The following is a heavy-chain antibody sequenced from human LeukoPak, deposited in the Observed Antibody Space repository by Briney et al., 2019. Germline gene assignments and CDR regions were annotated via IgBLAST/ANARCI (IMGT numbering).Heavy chain of an antibody. CDR3: ARDLGGSGSYSDY. J-gene: IGHJ4*02. Sequence: GGSLRLSCAASGFTFSTFAMIWVRQPPGKGLEWVSSIFPSGGEIHYADSVRGRFTISRDNSKSTLSLQMNSLRAEDTAVYYCARDLGGSGSYSDYWGQGTLVTVSS. CDR1: GFTFSTFA. V-gene: IGHV3-23*01. CDR2: IFPSGGEI. D-gene: IGHD3-10*01.